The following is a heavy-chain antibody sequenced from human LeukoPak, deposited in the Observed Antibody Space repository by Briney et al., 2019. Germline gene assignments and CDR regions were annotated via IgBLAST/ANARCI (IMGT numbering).Heavy chain of an antibody. CDR3: ATENFGLGSPFDP. Sequence: ASVKVSCKVAGYTLNEVSMHWVRQAPGKGLEWMGGFDPEDGERIYAQKFQGRVTMTEDTSTDTAYMELSSLTSGDTAMYYCATENFGLGSPFDPWGQETLVTVSS. D-gene: IGHD3-16*01. V-gene: IGHV1-24*01. CDR2: FDPEDGER. CDR1: GYTLNEVS. J-gene: IGHJ5*02.